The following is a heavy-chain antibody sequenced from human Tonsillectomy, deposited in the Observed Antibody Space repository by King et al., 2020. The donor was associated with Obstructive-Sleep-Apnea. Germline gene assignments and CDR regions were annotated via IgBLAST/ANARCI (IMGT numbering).Heavy chain of an antibody. Sequence: QLVQSGAEVKKPGESLKISCKGSGYRFSSYWIAWVRQRPGKGLEWMGIIYPGDSDTRYSPSFQGQVTLSADESSSTVYLQWSSLKASDSGMYYCAREGCSGGSWYGWFDPWGQGTLVTVSS. J-gene: IGHJ5*02. CDR2: IYPGDSDT. D-gene: IGHD2-15*01. V-gene: IGHV5-51*01. CDR3: AREGCSGGSWYGWFDP. CDR1: GYRFSSYW.